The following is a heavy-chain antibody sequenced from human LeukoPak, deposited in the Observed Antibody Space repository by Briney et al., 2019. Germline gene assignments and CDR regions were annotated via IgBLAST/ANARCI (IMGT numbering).Heavy chain of an antibody. CDR2: ISYDGSNK. Sequence: PGRPLRLSCAASGFTFSSYAMHWVRQAPGKGLEWVAVISYDGSNKYYADSVKGRFTISRDNSKNTLYLQMNSLRAEDTAVYYCAREDIVIVPAPRPYYYYGMDVWGQGTTVTVSS. CDR3: AREDIVIVPAPRPYYYYGMDV. V-gene: IGHV3-30-3*01. D-gene: IGHD2-2*01. CDR1: GFTFSSYA. J-gene: IGHJ6*02.